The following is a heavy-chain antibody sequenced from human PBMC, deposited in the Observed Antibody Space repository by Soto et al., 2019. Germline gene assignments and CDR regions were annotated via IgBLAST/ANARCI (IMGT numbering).Heavy chain of an antibody. Sequence: EVQLVQSGAEVKKPGESLKISCKGSGYSLTSYWIGWVRQMPGKGLEWIGIIYPGDSDTRYSPSFQGQVTISADKSISTAYLQWSSLKASDTAIYYCARTAAAGKYYYGVDVWGQGTTVTVSS. V-gene: IGHV5-51*01. CDR1: GYSLTSYW. CDR2: IYPGDSDT. CDR3: ARTAAAGKYYYGVDV. J-gene: IGHJ6*02. D-gene: IGHD6-13*01.